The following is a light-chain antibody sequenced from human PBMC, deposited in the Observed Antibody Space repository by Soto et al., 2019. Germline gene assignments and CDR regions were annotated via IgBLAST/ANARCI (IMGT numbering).Light chain of an antibody. CDR2: GAS. J-gene: IGKJ1*01. CDR1: QSLRSN. V-gene: IGKV3-15*01. CDR3: QDYTNWPRT. Sequence: ILLTQSPATLSVSPGERATLSCRASQSLRSNLAWYQQKPGQAPRPLIYGASTRATGIPDRFSGSGSGTDFTLTISSLQSEDLGVYYCQDYTNWPRTFGQGTKVDIK.